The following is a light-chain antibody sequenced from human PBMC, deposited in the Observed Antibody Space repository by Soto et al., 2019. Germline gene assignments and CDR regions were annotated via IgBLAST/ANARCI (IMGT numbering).Light chain of an antibody. Sequence: EIVLTQSPATLSLSPGERATLSCRASQSVSSNLAWYRHKPGQAPRLLIYRASTRAAGLPDRFSGSGSGTEFTLTISSLQSEDFAVYYCQQYHKWPITFGQGTRLEIK. J-gene: IGKJ5*01. CDR3: QQYHKWPIT. CDR1: QSVSSN. V-gene: IGKV3-15*01. CDR2: RAS.